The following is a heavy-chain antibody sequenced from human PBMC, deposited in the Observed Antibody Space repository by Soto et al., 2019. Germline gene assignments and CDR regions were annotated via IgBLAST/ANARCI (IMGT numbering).Heavy chain of an antibody. Sequence: EVQLVESGGGLLQPGGSLILACAASGFTFSSYWMHWVRQAPGKGLVWVSRINTDGSTTTYADSVKGRFTISRDNAKNPLYLQMRSLRVEDTDVYYCARDLGGRDDYWGQGTLVTVSS. V-gene: IGHV3-74*01. CDR2: INTDGSTT. J-gene: IGHJ4*02. CDR1: GFTFSSYW. D-gene: IGHD3-16*01. CDR3: ARDLGGRDDY.